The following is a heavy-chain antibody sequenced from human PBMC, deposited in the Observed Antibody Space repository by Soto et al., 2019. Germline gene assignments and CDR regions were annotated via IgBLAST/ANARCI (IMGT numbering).Heavy chain of an antibody. J-gene: IGHJ6*02. CDR2: LYTMGST. V-gene: IGHV4-4*07. CDR1: GGSISGYY. D-gene: IGHD3-10*01. CDR3: ARVRDYGLGTNRHYYGMAV. Sequence: QVQLQESGPGLVKSSETLSLTCTVSGGSISGYYWSWIRQPAGKGLEWIGRLYTMGSTNYNPSLRSRVPMSVDTSKNEFSLKVSSVTAADTAVYFCARVRDYGLGTNRHYYGMAVWGQGTTVTASS.